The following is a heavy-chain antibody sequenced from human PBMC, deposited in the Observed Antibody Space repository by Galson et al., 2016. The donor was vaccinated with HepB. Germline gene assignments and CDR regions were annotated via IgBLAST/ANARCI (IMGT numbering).Heavy chain of an antibody. CDR1: GASVSSGSHY. CDR2: IYYTGAT. D-gene: IGHD3-3*02. V-gene: IGHV4-61*01. J-gene: IGHJ1*01. CDR3: TKQSWSVSSPFQD. Sequence: SETLSLTCTVSGASVSSGSHYWSWIRQFPGQGLEWLGYIYYTGATTYNPSLRDRVAISMDMSKDQLSLSLSSATAADTAVYYCTKQSWSVSSPFQDWGQGTLVTVAS.